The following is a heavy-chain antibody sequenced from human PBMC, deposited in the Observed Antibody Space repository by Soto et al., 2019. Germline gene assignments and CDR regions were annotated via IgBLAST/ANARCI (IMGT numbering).Heavy chain of an antibody. J-gene: IGHJ6*02. CDR1: GFTFSSYW. V-gene: IGHV3-7*01. Sequence: GGSLRLSCAASGFTFSSYWMSWVRQAPGKGLEWVANIKQDGSEKYYVDSVKGRFTISRDNAKNSLYLQMNSLRAEDTAVYYCARDSPVLRFLEWFGMDVWGQGTTVTVSS. CDR3: ARDSPVLRFLEWFGMDV. D-gene: IGHD3-3*01. CDR2: IKQDGSEK.